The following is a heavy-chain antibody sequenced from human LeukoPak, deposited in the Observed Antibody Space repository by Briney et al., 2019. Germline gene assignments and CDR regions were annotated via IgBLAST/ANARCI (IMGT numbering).Heavy chain of an antibody. V-gene: IGHV5-51*01. Sequence: GESLKISCQGSEYSFATYWIAWLRQMPGKGLGWMGIIYPSDSDTRYSPSFQGQVTISADKSIKTAYLQWSSLKASDTAMYYCARPLQGIVGATGFDYWGQGTLVTVSS. CDR2: IYPSDSDT. CDR1: EYSFATYW. CDR3: ARPLQGIVGATGFDY. J-gene: IGHJ4*02. D-gene: IGHD1-26*01.